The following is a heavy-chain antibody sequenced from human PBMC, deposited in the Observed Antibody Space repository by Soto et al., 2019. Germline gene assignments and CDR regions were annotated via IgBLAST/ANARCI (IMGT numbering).Heavy chain of an antibody. CDR2: VYNSRST. J-gene: IGHJ4*02. Sequence: PSETLSLTCTVSGGSIRSNYWPWIRQPPGKGLEWIGYVYNSRSTNYNPSLKSRVTISEDTSKSQFSLKVNSMTAADTAVYDCARYRREAAAGYTLDYWGEGILVTVSS. CDR3: ARYRREAAAGYTLDY. V-gene: IGHV4-59*01. CDR1: GGSIRSNY. D-gene: IGHD6-13*01.